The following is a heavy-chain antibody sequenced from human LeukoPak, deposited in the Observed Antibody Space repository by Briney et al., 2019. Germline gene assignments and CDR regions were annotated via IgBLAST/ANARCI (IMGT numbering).Heavy chain of an antibody. D-gene: IGHD3-22*01. V-gene: IGHV3-64D*06. Sequence: GGSLRLSCSASGFTFSSYAMSWVRQAPGKGLQFVSAINDNGGSTYYADSVKGRFTISRDNSKNTLYLQMSSLRAEDAAVYYCVKYGYESSGYLYGMDVWGQGTTVTVSS. CDR3: VKYGYESSGYLYGMDV. J-gene: IGHJ6*02. CDR2: INDNGGST. CDR1: GFTFSSYA.